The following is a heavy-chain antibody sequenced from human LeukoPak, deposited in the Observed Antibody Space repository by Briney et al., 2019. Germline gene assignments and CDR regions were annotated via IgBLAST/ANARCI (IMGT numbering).Heavy chain of an antibody. Sequence: GGSLRLSCAASGFTFSTYAMSWVRQAPGKGLEWVANIKQDGREKYYVDSMKGRFTISRDNAENSLYLQMNSLRAEDTAVYYCARDLYYGSGTPPYSFDYWGQGTLVTVSS. D-gene: IGHD3-10*01. CDR2: IKQDGREK. J-gene: IGHJ4*02. CDR3: ARDLYYGSGTPPYSFDY. CDR1: GFTFSTYA. V-gene: IGHV3-7*01.